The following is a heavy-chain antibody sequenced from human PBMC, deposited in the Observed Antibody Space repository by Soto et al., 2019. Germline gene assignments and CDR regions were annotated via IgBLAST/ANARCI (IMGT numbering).Heavy chain of an antibody. J-gene: IGHJ4*02. D-gene: IGHD3-22*01. V-gene: IGHV3-23*01. Sequence: PGGSLRLSCAASGFTFSSYAMSWVRQAPGKGLEWVSAISGSGGSTYYADYVKGRFNISRDNSKNTLYLKMNSLRAEDTAVYYCAKEGPYYYDSSGYSTPNYFDYWGQGT. CDR2: ISGSGGST. CDR1: GFTFSSYA. CDR3: AKEGPYYYDSSGYSTPNYFDY.